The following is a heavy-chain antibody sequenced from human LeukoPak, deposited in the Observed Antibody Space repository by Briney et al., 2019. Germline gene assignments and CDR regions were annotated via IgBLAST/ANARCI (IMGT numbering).Heavy chain of an antibody. CDR3: ARDRLDYGDYEDAFDI. CDR2: IYTSGST. Sequence: SETLSLTCTVSGGSISSYYWSWIRQPAGKGLEWIGRIYTSGSTNYNPSLKSRVTMSVDTSKNQFSLKLSSVTAADTAVYYCARDRLDYGDYEDAFDIWGQGTMVTVSS. J-gene: IGHJ3*02. D-gene: IGHD4-17*01. CDR1: GGSISSYY. V-gene: IGHV4-4*07.